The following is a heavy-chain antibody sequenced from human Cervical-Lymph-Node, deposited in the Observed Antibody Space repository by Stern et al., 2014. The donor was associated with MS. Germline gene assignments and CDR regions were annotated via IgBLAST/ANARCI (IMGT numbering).Heavy chain of an antibody. Sequence: VQLVESGGGSVKPGGSLRLSCAVTGFIFSDYHMNWIRQAPGKGLEWVSYISTTGKTIYYADSVKGRFTISRDNAKNSLYLQMNSLRVEDTAVYYCVRASDPLFEYWGQGTLVTVSS. V-gene: IGHV3-11*01. CDR2: ISTTGKTI. J-gene: IGHJ4*02. CDR3: VRASDPLFEY. CDR1: GFIFSDYH. D-gene: IGHD2-21*02.